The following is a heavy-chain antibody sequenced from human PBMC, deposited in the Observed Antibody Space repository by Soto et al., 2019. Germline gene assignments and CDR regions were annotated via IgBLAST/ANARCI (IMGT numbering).Heavy chain of an antibody. Sequence: SETLSLTCTVYGGTFSGYDWSWIRQPPGKGLEWIGEINHSGSTNYNPSLKSRVTISVDTSKNQFSLKLSSVTAADTAVYYCASIAAAGTGATYYYYGMDVWGQGTTVTVSS. V-gene: IGHV4-34*01. CDR3: ASIAAAGTGATYYYYGMDV. CDR1: GGTFSGYD. D-gene: IGHD6-13*01. CDR2: INHSGST. J-gene: IGHJ6*02.